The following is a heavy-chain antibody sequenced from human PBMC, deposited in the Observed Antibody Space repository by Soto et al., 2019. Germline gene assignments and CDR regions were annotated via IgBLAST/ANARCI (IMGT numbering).Heavy chain of an antibody. J-gene: IGHJ4*02. CDR1: GDTFTSYD. D-gene: IGHD6-6*01. CDR3: ARGGKIAARPSPGY. CDR2: MNPNSGNT. V-gene: IGHV1-8*01. Sequence: GASVKVSCKASGDTFTSYDINWVRQATGQGLEWMGWMNPNSGNTGYAQKFQGRVTMTRNTSISTAYMELSSLRSEDTAVYYCARGGKIAARPSPGYWGQGTLVTVSS.